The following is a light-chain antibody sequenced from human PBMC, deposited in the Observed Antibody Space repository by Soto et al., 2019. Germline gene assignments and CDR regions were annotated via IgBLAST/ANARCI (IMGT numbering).Light chain of an antibody. CDR1: QSVSSN. CDR3: QQYNNWPLT. Sequence: ETVMTQSPATLSVSPGERATLSCRASQSVSSNLAWYQQKPGQAPRLLIYSASTRATGIPARFSGSGSGTEFTLTISILQSEDFAVYYCQQYNNWPLTFGPGTKVDIK. J-gene: IGKJ3*01. V-gene: IGKV3-15*01. CDR2: SAS.